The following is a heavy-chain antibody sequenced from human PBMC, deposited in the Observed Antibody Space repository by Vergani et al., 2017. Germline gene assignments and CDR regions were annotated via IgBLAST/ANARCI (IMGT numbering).Heavy chain of an antibody. CDR1: GYTSSYYG. CDR3: ATKSCGTPGCQIGYFRE. D-gene: IGHD1-1*01. V-gene: IGHV3-30*03. Sequence: QVHLVESGGGVVQPGRSLRLSCVVSGYTSSYYGMHWVRQAPGKGLEWVAVISYDGTQKYYADSVKGRFTISRDNSKSTLYLQMNSLRTEDTPVYYCATKSCGTPGCQIGYFREWGQGTLVTVSS. CDR2: ISYDGTQK. J-gene: IGHJ1*01.